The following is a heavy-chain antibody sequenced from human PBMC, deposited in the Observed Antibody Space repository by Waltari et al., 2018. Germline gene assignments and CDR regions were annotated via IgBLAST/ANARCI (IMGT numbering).Heavy chain of an antibody. CDR3: AGVGSSGCYRSCWVDA. D-gene: IGHD6-19*01. V-gene: IGHV4-39*07. J-gene: IGHJ5*02. Sequence: QLQLQESGPGLVKPSETLSLTCTVPGGSISSSSYYWGWIRQPPGKGLEWIGSTYYSGGTHYNPSLKSRVAISGDTSKNRFSLKLSCVPAADTAVYCCAGVGSSGCYRSCWVDAWGQGTLVTVSS. CDR2: TYYSGGT. CDR1: GGSISSSSYY.